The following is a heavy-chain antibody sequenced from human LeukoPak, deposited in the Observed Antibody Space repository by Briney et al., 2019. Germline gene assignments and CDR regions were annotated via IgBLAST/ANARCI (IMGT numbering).Heavy chain of an antibody. V-gene: IGHV1-8*03. CDR1: GYTFTSYD. CDR2: MNPNSGNT. J-gene: IGHJ6*03. D-gene: IGHD6-6*01. Sequence: ASVKVSCKASGYTFTSYDINWVRQATGQGLEWMGWMNPNSGNTGYAQKFQGRVTITRNTSISTAYMELSSLRSEDTAVYYCARVKYSSSSYYYYYYMDVWGKGTTVTVSS. CDR3: ARVKYSSSSYYYYYYMDV.